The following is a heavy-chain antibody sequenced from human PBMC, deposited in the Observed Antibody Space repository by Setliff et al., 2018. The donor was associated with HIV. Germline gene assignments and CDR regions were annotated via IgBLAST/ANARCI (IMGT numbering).Heavy chain of an antibody. Sequence: SETLSLTCTVSGGSISSHYWSWIRQPPGKGLEWIGYIYYSGSTNYSPSLKSRVTISVDTSKSQFSLKLSSVTAADTAVYYCARDRYGDYAYFDYWGQGTLVTVSS. D-gene: IGHD4-17*01. J-gene: IGHJ4*02. CDR1: GGSISSHY. CDR3: ARDRYGDYAYFDY. CDR2: IYYSGST. V-gene: IGHV4-59*11.